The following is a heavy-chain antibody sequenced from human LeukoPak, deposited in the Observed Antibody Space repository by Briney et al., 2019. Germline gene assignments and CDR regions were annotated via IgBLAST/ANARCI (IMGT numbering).Heavy chain of an antibody. Sequence: SETLSLTCTVSGGSISSSSYYWGWIRQPPGKGLEWIGSIYYSGSTYYNPSLKSRVTISVDTSKNQFSLKLSSVTAADTAVYYCARGIRRITMIVVVYGPKDWFDPWGQGTLVTVSS. D-gene: IGHD3-22*01. CDR2: IYYSGST. J-gene: IGHJ5*02. CDR1: GGSISSSSYY. V-gene: IGHV4-39*01. CDR3: ARGIRRITMIVVVYGPKDWFDP.